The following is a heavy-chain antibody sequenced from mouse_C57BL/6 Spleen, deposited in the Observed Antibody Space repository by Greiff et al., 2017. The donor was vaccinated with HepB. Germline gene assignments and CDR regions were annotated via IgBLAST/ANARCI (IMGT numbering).Heavy chain of an antibody. D-gene: IGHD3-2*02. J-gene: IGHJ2*01. CDR1: GYTFTNYW. V-gene: IGHV1-63*01. Sequence: QVQLQQSGAELVRPGTSVKMSCKASGYTFTNYWIGWAKQRPGHGLEWIGDIYPGGGYTNYNEKFKGKATLTADKSSSTAYMQFSSLTSEDSAIYYCARYSSGYDFDDWGQGTTLTVSS. CDR3: ARYSSGYDFDD. CDR2: IYPGGGYT.